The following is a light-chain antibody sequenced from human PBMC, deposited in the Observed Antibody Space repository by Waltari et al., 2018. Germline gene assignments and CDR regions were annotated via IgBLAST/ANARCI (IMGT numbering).Light chain of an antibody. CDR3: CSYAGRNIYV. V-gene: IGLV2-11*01. CDR1: SSDVGGYNY. CDR2: DVT. J-gene: IGLJ1*01. Sequence: QSALTQPASVSGSPGQSVAISCSGTSSDVGGYNYVFWYQQHPGQAPKPMIYDVTKRPAGVPDRFSGSKSGNTASLTISGLQADDEADYYCCSYAGRNIYVFGTGTKVTVL.